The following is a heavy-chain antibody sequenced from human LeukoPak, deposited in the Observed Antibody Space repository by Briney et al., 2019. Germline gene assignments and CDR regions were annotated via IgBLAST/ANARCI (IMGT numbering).Heavy chain of an antibody. CDR2: ISGSGGST. CDR3: ANHYSSGWYYFDY. Sequence: GGSLRLSCAASGFTFSSYAMSWVRQAPGKGLEWVSAISGSGGSTYYADSVKGRFTISRDNSKNTLYLQMNSLRAEDTAVYYCANHYSSGWYYFDYWGQRTLVTVSS. J-gene: IGHJ4*02. V-gene: IGHV3-23*01. D-gene: IGHD6-19*01. CDR1: GFTFSSYA.